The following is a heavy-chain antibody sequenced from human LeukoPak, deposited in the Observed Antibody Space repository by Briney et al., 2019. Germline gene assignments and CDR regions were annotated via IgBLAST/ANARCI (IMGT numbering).Heavy chain of an antibody. J-gene: IGHJ5*02. CDR3: VRSQYSSSS. D-gene: IGHD6-13*01. CDR1: GFSFSTDW. V-gene: IGHV3-7*01. Sequence: GGSLRLSCAASGFSFSTDWMSWVRQAPGKGLEWVANIKQDGGEKHYVDSVKGRFTISRDNAKNSLYLQMSSLRVEDTAVYYCVRSQYSSSSWGQGTLVTVSS. CDR2: IKQDGGEK.